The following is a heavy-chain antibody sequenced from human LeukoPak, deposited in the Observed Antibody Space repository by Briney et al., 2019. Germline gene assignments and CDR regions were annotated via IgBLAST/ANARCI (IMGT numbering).Heavy chain of an antibody. CDR1: GFTFSSYA. J-gene: IGHJ4*02. CDR2: ISYDGSSK. Sequence: PGRSLRLSCAASGFTFSSYAMHWVRQAPGKGLEWVAVISYDGSSKYYADSVKGRFTISRDNSKNTLYLQMNSLRAEDTAVYYCARDVDIVATITLDYWGQGTLVTVSS. V-gene: IGHV3-30-3*01. D-gene: IGHD5-12*01. CDR3: ARDVDIVATITLDY.